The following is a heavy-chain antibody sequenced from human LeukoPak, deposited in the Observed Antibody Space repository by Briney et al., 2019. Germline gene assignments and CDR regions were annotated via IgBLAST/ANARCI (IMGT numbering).Heavy chain of an antibody. CDR1: GFTFSSYA. V-gene: IGHV3-23*01. D-gene: IGHD6-13*01. CDR3: AKKDGVNSGSWYKIFDY. CDR2: IHGSDGDT. Sequence: GGSLRLSCAASGFTFSSYAMTWVRQAPGKGLEWVSNIHGSDGDTHYADSVKGRFAISRDNSRNTLYLQMNSLRAEDTAIYCWAKKDGVNSGSWYKIFDYWGQGTLVTVSS. J-gene: IGHJ4*02.